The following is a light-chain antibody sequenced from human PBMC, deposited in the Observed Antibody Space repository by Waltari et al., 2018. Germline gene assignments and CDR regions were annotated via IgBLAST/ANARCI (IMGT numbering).Light chain of an antibody. V-gene: IGLV4-69*01. J-gene: IGLJ3*02. CDR3: QTGGHGTWV. CDR2: VNSDGSH. Sequence: QLVLTQSPSASASLGASVTLTCTLSSGHSSHLLAWHQQQPEKGPRYLMKVNSDGSHSKGDEIPDRFSGSSSGAERYLTISSLQSEDEADYYCQTGGHGTWVFGGGTKLTVL. CDR1: SGHSSHL.